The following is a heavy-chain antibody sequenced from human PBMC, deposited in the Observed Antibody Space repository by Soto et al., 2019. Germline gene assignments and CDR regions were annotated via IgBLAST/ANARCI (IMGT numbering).Heavy chain of an antibody. D-gene: IGHD3-16*02. CDR3: VRGRVMITFGVVIVIDY. Sequence: ASVKVSCKASGYTFTSYGISWVRQATGQGLEWMGWMNPNSGNTGYAQKFQGRVTMTRNTSITTAYMELSSLRSEDTAVYYCVRGRVMITFGVVIVIDYWGQGSPVTVSS. V-gene: IGHV1-8*02. CDR1: GYTFTSYG. CDR2: MNPNSGNT. J-gene: IGHJ4*02.